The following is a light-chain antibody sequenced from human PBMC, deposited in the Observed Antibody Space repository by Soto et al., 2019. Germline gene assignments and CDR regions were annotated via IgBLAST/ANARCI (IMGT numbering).Light chain of an antibody. CDR3: QQYKNWRIT. CDR1: RSVSNN. CDR2: GAS. V-gene: IGKV3-15*01. Sequence: DIVMTQSPATLAVSPWVTATLSCMASRSVSNNLAWYQQKPGQAPRLLISGASTRATGIPAWFRGSGSETGFSLTIFSLQSEDFAVYYCQQYKNWRITFGQGTRLEI. J-gene: IGKJ5*01.